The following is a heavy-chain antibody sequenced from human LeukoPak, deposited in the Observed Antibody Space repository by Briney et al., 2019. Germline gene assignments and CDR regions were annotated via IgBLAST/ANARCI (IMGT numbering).Heavy chain of an antibody. J-gene: IGHJ4*02. CDR3: TKDLGTWDYYDSGYSQMDWHPFDY. V-gene: IGHV3-23*01. CDR1: GITFTNYA. Sequence: GGSLRLSCAASGITFTNYAMSWVRQAPGTGLEWVSGIGGRTLNTYYADSVKGRFTISRDNSKNTLYLQMSSLRAEDTAVYYCTKDLGTWDYYDSGYSQMDWHPFDYWGQGTLVTLSS. CDR2: IGGRTLNT. D-gene: IGHD3-22*01.